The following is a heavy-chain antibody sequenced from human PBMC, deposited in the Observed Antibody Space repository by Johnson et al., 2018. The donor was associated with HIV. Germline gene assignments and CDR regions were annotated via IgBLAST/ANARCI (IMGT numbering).Heavy chain of an antibody. D-gene: IGHD5-18*01. CDR2: IYSGGST. Sequence: VQLVESGGGLVQPGGSLRLSCVASGFTVRKGLEWVSVIYSGGSTYYADSVKGRFTISRDNSKNTLYLQMNSLRAEDTAVYYCARDLDTAMVTCAFDIWGQGTMVTVSS. V-gene: IGHV3-66*02. J-gene: IGHJ3*02. CDR3: ARDLDTAMVTCAFDI. CDR1: GFTV.